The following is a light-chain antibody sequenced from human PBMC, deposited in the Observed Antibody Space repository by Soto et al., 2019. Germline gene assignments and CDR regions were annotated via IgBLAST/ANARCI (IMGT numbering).Light chain of an antibody. CDR2: DAS. CDR1: QSISSY. CDR3: QQRSNWRWT. V-gene: IGKV3-11*01. Sequence: EIVLTQSPATLSLSPGERAILSCRASQSISSYLAWYQQKPGQAPRLLIYDASNRATGIPARFSGSGSGTDFTLTISSLESEDFAVYYCQQRSNWRWTFGPGTKVEIK. J-gene: IGKJ1*01.